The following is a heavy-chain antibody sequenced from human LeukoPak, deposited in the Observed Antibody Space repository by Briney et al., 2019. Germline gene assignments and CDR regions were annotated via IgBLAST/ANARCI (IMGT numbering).Heavy chain of an antibody. J-gene: IGHJ4*02. Sequence: ASVKVSCKAFGYTFSHHGISWVRQAPGQGLEWMGWISCYNGDTMYAQNVQGRVTMTTDTSTSTAYMELRSLRSDDTAVYYCARYNWNFPLDYWGQGTLVTVSS. CDR2: ISCYNGDT. CDR1: GYTFSHHG. D-gene: IGHD1-7*01. V-gene: IGHV1-18*01. CDR3: ARYNWNFPLDY.